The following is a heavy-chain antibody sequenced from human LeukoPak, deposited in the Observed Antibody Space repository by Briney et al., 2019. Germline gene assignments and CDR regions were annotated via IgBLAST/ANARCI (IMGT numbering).Heavy chain of an antibody. CDR3: ATGYYDSSGYYPPDY. Sequence: ASVKVSCKVSGYTLTELSMHWVRQAPGKGLEWMGGFDPEDGETIYAQKFQGRVTMTEDTSTDTAYMELSSLRSEDTAVYYCATGYYDSSGYYPPDYWGQGTLVTVSS. CDR1: GYTLTELS. CDR2: FDPEDGET. J-gene: IGHJ4*02. V-gene: IGHV1-24*01. D-gene: IGHD3-22*01.